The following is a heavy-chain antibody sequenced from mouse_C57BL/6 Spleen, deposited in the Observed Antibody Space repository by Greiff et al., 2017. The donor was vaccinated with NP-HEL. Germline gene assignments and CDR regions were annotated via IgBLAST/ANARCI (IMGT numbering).Heavy chain of an antibody. Sequence: VQLQQSGAELVKPGASVKLSCKASGYTFTSYWMQWVKQRPGQGLEWIGEIDPSDSYTNYNQKFKGKATLTVDTSSSTAYMQLSSLTSEDSAVYYCARRDSFYWYFDVWGTGTTVTVSS. CDR1: GYTFTSYW. D-gene: IGHD2-12*01. CDR2: IDPSDSYT. CDR3: ARRDSFYWYFDV. J-gene: IGHJ1*03. V-gene: IGHV1-50*01.